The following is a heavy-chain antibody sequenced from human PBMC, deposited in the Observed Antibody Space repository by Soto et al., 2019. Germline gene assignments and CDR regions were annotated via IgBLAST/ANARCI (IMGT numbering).Heavy chain of an antibody. CDR1: GLTFSSYG. Sequence: QVQLVESGGGVVQPGRSLRLSCAASGLTFSSYGMHWVRQAPGKGLEWVAVISYDGSNKYYADSVKGRFTISRDNSKNTLYLQMNSLRAEDTAVYYCANSITMIPGDWGQGTLVTVSS. CDR2: ISYDGSNK. J-gene: IGHJ4*02. V-gene: IGHV3-30*18. CDR3: ANSITMIPGD. D-gene: IGHD3-22*01.